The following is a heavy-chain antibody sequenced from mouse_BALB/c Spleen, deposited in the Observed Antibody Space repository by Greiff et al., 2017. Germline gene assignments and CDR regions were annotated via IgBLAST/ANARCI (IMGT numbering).Heavy chain of an antibody. J-gene: IGHJ3*01. CDR2: IWGDGST. D-gene: IGHD2-14*01. CDR3: AREDRYGWFAY. CDR1: GFSLTGYG. V-gene: IGHV2-6-7*01. Sequence: QVQLQQSGPGLVAPSQSLSITCTVSGFSLTGYGVNWVRQPPGKGLEWLGMIWGDGSTDYNSALKSRLSISKDNSKSQVFLKMNSLQTDDTARYYCAREDRYGWFAYWGQGTLVTVSA.